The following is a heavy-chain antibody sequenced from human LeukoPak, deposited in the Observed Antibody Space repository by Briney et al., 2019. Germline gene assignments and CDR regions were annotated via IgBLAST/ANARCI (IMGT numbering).Heavy chain of an antibody. V-gene: IGHV3-48*02. CDR2: ISPSSTI. CDR3: AREYKSSSPLKGYYYYGMDV. Sequence: GGSLRLSCAASGFTFSTYSMNWVRQAPGNGLEWISYISPSSTIYYSDSVKGRSTISRDNAKNSLFLQMNSLRDEHTAVYYCAREYKSSSPLKGYYYYGMDVWGQGTTVTVSS. D-gene: IGHD6-13*01. CDR1: GFTFSTYS. J-gene: IGHJ6*02.